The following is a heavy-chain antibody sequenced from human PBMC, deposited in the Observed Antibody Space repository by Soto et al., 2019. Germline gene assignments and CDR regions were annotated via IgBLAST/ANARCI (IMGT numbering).Heavy chain of an antibody. Sequence: QVQLVQSGAEVKKPGSSVKVSCKASGGTFSSYAISWVRQAPGQGLELMGWIIPISGRANYAQKIQGRVTITADESTSTAYMELSSLRSEDTAVYYCARSQGSSTSLEIYYYYYYGMDVWGQGTTVTVSS. J-gene: IGHJ6*02. V-gene: IGHV1-69*01. CDR1: GGTFSSYA. D-gene: IGHD2-2*01. CDR3: ARSQGSSTSLEIYYYYYYGMDV. CDR2: IIPISGRA.